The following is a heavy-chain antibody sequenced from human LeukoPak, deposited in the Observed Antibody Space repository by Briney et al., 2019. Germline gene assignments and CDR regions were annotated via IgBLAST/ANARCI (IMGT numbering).Heavy chain of an antibody. Sequence: ASMKVSCKASGYTFTSYDINWVRQATGQGLEWMGWMNPNSGNTGYAQKFQGRVTITADKSTSTAYMELSSLRSEDTAVYYCARGYCSSTSCYPTAPYYYYYYMDVWGKGTTVTVSS. J-gene: IGHJ6*03. V-gene: IGHV1-8*01. CDR2: MNPNSGNT. CDR1: GYTFTSYD. CDR3: ARGYCSSTSCYPTAPYYYYYYMDV. D-gene: IGHD2-2*01.